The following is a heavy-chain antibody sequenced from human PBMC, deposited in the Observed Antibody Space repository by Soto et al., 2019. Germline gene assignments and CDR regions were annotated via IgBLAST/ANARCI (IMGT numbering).Heavy chain of an antibody. CDR3: SGYFDWYMPFDY. V-gene: IGHV3-48*01. D-gene: IGHD3-9*01. CDR2: ISSSSSTI. CDR1: GFTFSSYS. J-gene: IGHJ4*02. Sequence: GPLRLSCAASGFTFSSYSMNWVRQAPGKGLEWVSYISSSSSTIYYADSVKGRFTISRDNAKNSLYLQMNSLRAEDTAVYYCSGYFDWYMPFDYWGQGTLVTVSS.